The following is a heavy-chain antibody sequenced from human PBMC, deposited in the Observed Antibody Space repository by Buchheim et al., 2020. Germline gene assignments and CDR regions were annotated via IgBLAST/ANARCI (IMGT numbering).Heavy chain of an antibody. CDR1: GFTFSSYG. D-gene: IGHD5-24*01. CDR3: AKGMGFDY. Sequence: QVQLVESGGGVVQPGRSLRLSCAASGFTFSSYGMHWVRQAPGKGLEWVAVISYDGSNKYYADSVKGRFTISRDNSKNTLYLQMNSLRAEDTAVYYCAKGMGFDYWGQGTL. CDR2: ISYDGSNK. J-gene: IGHJ4*02. V-gene: IGHV3-30*18.